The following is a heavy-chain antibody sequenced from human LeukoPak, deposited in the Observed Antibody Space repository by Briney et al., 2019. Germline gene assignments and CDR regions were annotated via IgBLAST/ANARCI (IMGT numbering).Heavy chain of an antibody. CDR3: ARDRGYYGSGSYNLPPGYYFDY. CDR1: GYTFTSYG. D-gene: IGHD3-10*01. Sequence: ASVTVSCKASGYTFTSYGISWVRQAPGQGLEWMGWISAYNGNTNYAQKLQGRGTMTTDTSTSTAYMELRSLRSDDTAVYYCARDRGYYGSGSYNLPPGYYFDYWGQGTLVTVSS. V-gene: IGHV1-18*01. J-gene: IGHJ4*02. CDR2: ISAYNGNT.